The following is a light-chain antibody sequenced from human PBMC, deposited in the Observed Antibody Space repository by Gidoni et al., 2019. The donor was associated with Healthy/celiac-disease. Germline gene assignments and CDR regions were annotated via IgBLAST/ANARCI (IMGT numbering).Light chain of an antibody. CDR1: QSVSSY. CDR3: QQRSNWPTT. J-gene: IGKJ4*01. Sequence: EIVLPQSPATLFLSPGERATLSCRASQSVSSYLAWYQQKPGQAPRLLIYDASNRATGIPARFSGSGSGTDFTLTISSLEPEDFAVYYCQQRSNWPTTFGGGTKVEIK. V-gene: IGKV3-11*01. CDR2: DAS.